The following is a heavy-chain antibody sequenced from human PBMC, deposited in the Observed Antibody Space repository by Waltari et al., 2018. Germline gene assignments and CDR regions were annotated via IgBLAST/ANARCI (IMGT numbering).Heavy chain of an antibody. CDR3: GTLEPIAS. CDR1: SAYW. CDR2: VNREGTRT. V-gene: IGHV3-74*03. Sequence: SAYWRHWVRKVPGKGLVWVAGVNREGTRTTYAGTVRGRFTVSRDNVRNTVALQMSSLRTDDTAVYYCGTLEPIASWGQGTLVTVSS. J-gene: IGHJ4*02.